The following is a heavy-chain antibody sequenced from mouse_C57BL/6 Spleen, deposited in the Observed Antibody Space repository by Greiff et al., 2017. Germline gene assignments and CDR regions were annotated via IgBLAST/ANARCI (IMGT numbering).Heavy chain of an antibody. CDR2: IYPRSGNT. J-gene: IGHJ3*01. CDR3: AREADYSYDWFAY. CDR1: GYTFTSYG. V-gene: IGHV1-81*01. D-gene: IGHD2-12*01. Sequence: VQLQQSGAELARPGASVKLSCKASGYTFTSYGISWVKQRTGQGLEWIGEIYPRSGNTYYNEKFKGKATLTADKSSSTAYMELRSLTSEDSAVYFCAREADYSYDWFAYWGQGTLVTVSA.